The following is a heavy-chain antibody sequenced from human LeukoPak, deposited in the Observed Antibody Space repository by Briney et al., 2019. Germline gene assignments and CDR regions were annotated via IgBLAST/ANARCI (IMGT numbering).Heavy chain of an antibody. Sequence: SETLSLTCTVSGGSISSSSYYWGWIRQPPGKGLEWIGSIYYSGSTYYNPSLKSRVTISVDTSKNRFSLKLSSVTAADTAVYYCARLYSYGSPYFDYWGQGTLVTVSS. D-gene: IGHD5-18*01. CDR1: GGSISSSSYY. CDR3: ARLYSYGSPYFDY. CDR2: IYYSGST. J-gene: IGHJ4*02. V-gene: IGHV4-39*01.